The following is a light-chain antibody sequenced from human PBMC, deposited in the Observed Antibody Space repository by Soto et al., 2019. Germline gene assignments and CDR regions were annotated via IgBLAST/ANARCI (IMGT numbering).Light chain of an antibody. CDR1: SSNIGAGYD. CDR2: GNN. V-gene: IGLV1-40*01. CDR3: QSYDNSLSGSKV. Sequence: QAVVTQPPPVSGAPGQRVTISCTGSSSNIGAGYDVHWFQQLPGTAPKLLIYGNNNRPSGVPDRFSGSKSGTSASLAITGLQAEDEADYYCQSYDNSLSGSKVFGTGTKLTVL. J-gene: IGLJ1*01.